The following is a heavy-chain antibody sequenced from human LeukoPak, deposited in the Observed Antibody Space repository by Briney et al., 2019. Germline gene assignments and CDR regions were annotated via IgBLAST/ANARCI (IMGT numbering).Heavy chain of an antibody. J-gene: IGHJ5*02. CDR1: GFTFSTYW. CDR3: ARGLYGP. CDR2: IKPDGSDK. Sequence: AGGSLRLSCAAAGFTFSTYWMNRVRQAPGKGLEWVANIKPDGSDKYYVGSVKGRFTISRDNAQNSLYLQMNSLRAEDTAVYYCARGLYGPWGQGTLVTVSS. D-gene: IGHD3-10*01. V-gene: IGHV3-7*04.